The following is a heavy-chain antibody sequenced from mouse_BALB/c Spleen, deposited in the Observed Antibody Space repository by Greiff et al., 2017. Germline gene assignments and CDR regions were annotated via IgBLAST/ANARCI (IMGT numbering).Heavy chain of an antibody. CDR2: ISSGSSTI. Sequence: DVQLVESGGGLVQPGGSRKLSCAASGFTFSSFGMHWVRQAPEKGLEWVAYISSGSSTIYYADTVKGRFTISRDNPKNTLFLQMTSLRSEDTAMYYCARYDYDGRFDYWGQGTTLTVSS. CDR3: ARYDYDGRFDY. J-gene: IGHJ2*01. D-gene: IGHD2-4*01. CDR1: GFTFSSFG. V-gene: IGHV5-17*02.